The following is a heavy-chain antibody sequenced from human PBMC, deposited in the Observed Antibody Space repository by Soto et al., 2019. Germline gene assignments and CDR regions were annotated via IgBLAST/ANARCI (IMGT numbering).Heavy chain of an antibody. CDR1: GGSISSYY. J-gene: IGHJ4*02. V-gene: IGHV4-59*08. CDR3: ARHGNDYGDNFDY. CDR2: IYYSGST. Sequence: PSETLSLTCTVSGGSISSYYWSWIRQPPGNGLEWIGYIYYSGSTNYNPSLKSRVTISVDTSKNQFSLKLSSVTAADTAVYYCARHGNDYGDNFDYWGQGTLVTVSS. D-gene: IGHD4-17*01.